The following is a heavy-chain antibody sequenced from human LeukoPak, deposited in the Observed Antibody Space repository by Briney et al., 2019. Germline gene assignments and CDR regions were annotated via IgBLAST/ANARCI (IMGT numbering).Heavy chain of an antibody. Sequence: PSETLSLTCAVYGGSFSGYYWSWIRQPPGKGLEWIGEINHSGSTNYNPSLKSRVTISVDTSKNQFSLKLSSVTAADTAVYYCARDYLNDFWSRGDYYMDVWGKGTTVTVSS. V-gene: IGHV4-34*01. D-gene: IGHD3-3*01. CDR3: ARDYLNDFWSRGDYYMDV. J-gene: IGHJ6*03. CDR2: INHSGST. CDR1: GGSFSGYY.